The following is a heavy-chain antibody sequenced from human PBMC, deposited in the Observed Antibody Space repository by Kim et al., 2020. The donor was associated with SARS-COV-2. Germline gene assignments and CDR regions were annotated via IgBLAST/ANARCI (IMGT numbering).Heavy chain of an antibody. CDR3: ARDQLEWFGETYYYYGMDV. D-gene: IGHD3-10*01. J-gene: IGHJ6*02. V-gene: IGHV4-31*02. Sequence: SRVTISVDTSKNQFSLKLSSVTAADTAVYYCARDQLEWFGETYYYYGMDVWGQGTTVTVSS.